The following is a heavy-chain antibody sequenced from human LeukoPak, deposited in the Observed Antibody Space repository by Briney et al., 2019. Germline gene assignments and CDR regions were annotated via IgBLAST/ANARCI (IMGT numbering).Heavy chain of an antibody. CDR3: TRDRRGDSSSWLDAFDI. CDR2: ASGFTF. D-gene: IGHD6-13*01. J-gene: IGHJ3*02. Sequence: ASGFTFEYAASVKGRFTISRDDSKSVAYLQMNSLKTEDTAVYYCTRDRRGDSSSWLDAFDIWGQGTMVTVSS. V-gene: IGHV3-49*02.